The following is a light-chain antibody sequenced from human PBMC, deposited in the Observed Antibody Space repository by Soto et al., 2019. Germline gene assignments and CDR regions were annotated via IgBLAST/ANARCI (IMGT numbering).Light chain of an antibody. J-gene: IGLJ1*01. CDR2: ESN. CDR3: CSYAGSGTYV. V-gene: IGLV2-23*01. CDR1: NSDVGSYNF. Sequence: QSVLTQCASVSGSPGQSITISCAGTNSDVGSYNFVSWLQQHAGKAPKLMIYESNKRPSGVSNRFSGSKSGNTASLTISGLQTEDEADYYCCSYAGSGTYVFGTGTKVTVL.